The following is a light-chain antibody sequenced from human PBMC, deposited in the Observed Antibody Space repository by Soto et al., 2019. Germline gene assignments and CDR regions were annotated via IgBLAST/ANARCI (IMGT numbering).Light chain of an antibody. CDR2: DVS. J-gene: IGLJ1*01. Sequence: QSVLTQPASVSGSPGQSITISCTGTSSDVGGYNYVSWYQQHPGKAPKLMIYDVSNRPSGVSNRFSGSKSGNTASLTISGLRAEEVFFLFRSSYTSTSFYV. CDR1: SSDVGGYNY. CDR3: SSYTSTSFYV. V-gene: IGLV2-14*01.